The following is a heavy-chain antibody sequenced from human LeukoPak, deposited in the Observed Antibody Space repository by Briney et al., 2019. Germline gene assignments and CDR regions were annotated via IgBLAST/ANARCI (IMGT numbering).Heavy chain of an antibody. CDR1: GFTFSTYW. CDR2: IKQDGSEK. V-gene: IGHV3-7*01. D-gene: IGHD3-10*01. Sequence: GGSLRLSCAASGFTFSTYWMTWVRQALGKGLEWVAHIKQDGSEKYYVDSVKGRFTVSRDNAKNSLYLQVNSLRAEDTAVYYCATDIQFGECGFDYWGQGTLVTVSS. CDR3: ATDIQFGECGFDY. J-gene: IGHJ4*02.